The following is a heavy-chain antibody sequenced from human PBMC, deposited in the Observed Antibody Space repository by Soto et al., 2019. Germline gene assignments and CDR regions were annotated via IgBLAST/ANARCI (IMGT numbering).Heavy chain of an antibody. Sequence: SAEVTCKASGYTFTSYGSSWVRQAPGQGLEWMGWISAYNGNTNYAQKLQGRVTMTTDTSTSTAYMELRSLRSDDTAVYYCASWRRDSSGWNAAFDIWGQGTMVTVFS. CDR1: GYTFTSYG. CDR3: ASWRRDSSGWNAAFDI. D-gene: IGHD6-19*01. CDR2: ISAYNGNT. V-gene: IGHV1-18*04. J-gene: IGHJ3*02.